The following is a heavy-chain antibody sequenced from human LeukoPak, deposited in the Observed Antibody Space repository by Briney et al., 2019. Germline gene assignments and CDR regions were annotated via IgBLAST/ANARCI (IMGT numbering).Heavy chain of an antibody. J-gene: IGHJ3*02. D-gene: IGHD1-7*01. Sequence: SVKVSCKVSGYTLTELSMHWVRQAPGQGLEWMGGIIPIFGTANYAQKFQGRVTITADESASTAYMELSSLRSEDTAVYYCARDWELMNAFDIWGQGTMVTVSS. CDR1: GYTLTELS. CDR3: ARDWELMNAFDI. CDR2: IIPIFGTA. V-gene: IGHV1-69*13.